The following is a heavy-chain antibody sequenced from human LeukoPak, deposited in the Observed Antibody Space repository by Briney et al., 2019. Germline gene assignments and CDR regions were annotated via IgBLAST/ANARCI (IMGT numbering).Heavy chain of an antibody. CDR2: FDPEDGET. V-gene: IGHV1-24*01. Sequence: ASVKVSCKVSGYTLTELSMHWVRQAPGKGLEWMGGFDPEDGETIYAQKFQGRVTMTEDTSTDTAYMEPSSLRSEDTAVYYCATVNLRRGSYYYYYYGMDVWGQGTTVTVSS. CDR1: GYTLTELS. CDR3: ATVNLRRGSYYYYYYGMDV. D-gene: IGHD1-26*01. J-gene: IGHJ6*02.